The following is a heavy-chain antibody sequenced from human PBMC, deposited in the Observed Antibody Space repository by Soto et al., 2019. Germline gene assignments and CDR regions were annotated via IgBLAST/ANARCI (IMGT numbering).Heavy chain of an antibody. J-gene: IGHJ6*02. CDR3: AKGAYGLGKGSYYYGMDV. V-gene: IGHV3-30*18. CDR1: GFTFSSIG. CDR2: ISYDGSNK. D-gene: IGHD3-10*01. Sequence: GGSLRLSCAVSGFTFSSIGMHWVRQAPGKGLEWVALISYDGSNKYYADSVKGRFTISRDNSKNTLYLQMNSLRAADTAVYHCAKGAYGLGKGSYYYGMDVWGQGTTVTVSS.